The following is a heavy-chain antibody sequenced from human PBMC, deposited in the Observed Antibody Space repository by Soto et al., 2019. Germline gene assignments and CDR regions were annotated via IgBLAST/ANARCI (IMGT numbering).Heavy chain of an antibody. J-gene: IGHJ3*02. CDR2: IYPGDSDT. CDR3: ARRSQYSGGDDAFDI. CDR1: GYTFTRYW. V-gene: IGHV5-51*01. Sequence: GESLKISCKGSGYTFTRYWIGWVRQMPGKGPEWMGIIYPGDSDTSYSPSFQGQVTISADKSISTAYLQWSSLKASDTAIYYCARRSQYSGGDDAFDIWGQGTMVTVSS. D-gene: IGHD1-26*01.